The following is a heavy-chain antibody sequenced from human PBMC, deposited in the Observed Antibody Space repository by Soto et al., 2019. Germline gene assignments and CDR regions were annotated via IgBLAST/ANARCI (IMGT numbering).Heavy chain of an antibody. CDR1: GGSFKSGSYS. J-gene: IGHJ4*02. V-gene: IGHV4-61*01. CDR2: VYHTGRT. Sequence: SETLSLTCTVSGGSFKSGSYSWSWIRQPPGKGLEWIGYVYHTGRTSYNPSLKSRVPISMDTSKNQFSLNLDSVTAADTAVYFCARDFAYFDSWGQGTLVTVSS. CDR3: ARDFAYFDS. D-gene: IGHD3-3*01.